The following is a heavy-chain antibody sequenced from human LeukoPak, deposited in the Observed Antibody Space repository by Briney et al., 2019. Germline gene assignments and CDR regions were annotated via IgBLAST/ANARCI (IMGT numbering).Heavy chain of an antibody. Sequence: GGSLRLSCAASGFTFGSYSMNWVRQAPGKGLEWVSYISSSSSTIYYADSVKGRFTNSRDNAKNSLYLQMNSLRAEDTAVYYCARGVGGSWYPLGAFDIWGQGTMVTVSS. J-gene: IGHJ3*02. V-gene: IGHV3-48*01. D-gene: IGHD6-13*01. CDR1: GFTFGSYS. CDR2: ISSSSSTI. CDR3: ARGVGGSWYPLGAFDI.